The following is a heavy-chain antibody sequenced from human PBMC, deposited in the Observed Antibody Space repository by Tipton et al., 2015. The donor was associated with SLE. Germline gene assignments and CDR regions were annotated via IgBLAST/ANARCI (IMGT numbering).Heavy chain of an antibody. CDR1: GGSFSGYY. Sequence: LRLSCAVYGGSFSGYYWRWIRQPPGKGLEWIGEINHSGSTNYNPSLKRRVTISVDTSKNQFSLTLSSVTAADTAVYYCASTEDKAVAGRRHAFDIWGQGTRDTVSA. V-gene: IGHV4-34*01. CDR2: INHSGST. J-gene: IGHJ3*02. CDR3: ASTEDKAVAGRRHAFDI. D-gene: IGHD6-19*01.